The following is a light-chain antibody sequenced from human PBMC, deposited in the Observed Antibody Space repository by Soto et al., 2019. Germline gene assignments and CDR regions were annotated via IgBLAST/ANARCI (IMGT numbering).Light chain of an antibody. CDR3: MQALQTPVT. V-gene: IGKV2-28*01. Sequence: DLVMTQSPLSLPVTPGEPASISCRSSQSLLHSNGYNYLDWYLQKLGQSPQLLISLGSNRASGVPDRFSGSGSGTDFTLKISRVEAEDVGVYYCMQALQTPVTFGPGTKVDIK. CDR1: QSLLHSNGYNY. J-gene: IGKJ3*01. CDR2: LGS.